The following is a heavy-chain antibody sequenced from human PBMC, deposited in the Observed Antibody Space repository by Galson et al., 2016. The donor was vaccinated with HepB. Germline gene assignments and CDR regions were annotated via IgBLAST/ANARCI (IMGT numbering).Heavy chain of an antibody. CDR3: AKDRSHYYDIVTGYFPDNDAFDI. J-gene: IGHJ3*02. D-gene: IGHD3-9*01. CDR1: GFTFSSYA. CDR2: ISGGGGNT. V-gene: IGHV3-23*01. Sequence: SLRLSCAASGFTFSSYAMSWVRQAPGKGLEWVSTISGGGGNTDYADSVKGRFTISRDNSKNTLYLQMNSLRAEDTAVYYCAKDRSHYYDIVTGYFPDNDAFDIWGQGTMVTVSS.